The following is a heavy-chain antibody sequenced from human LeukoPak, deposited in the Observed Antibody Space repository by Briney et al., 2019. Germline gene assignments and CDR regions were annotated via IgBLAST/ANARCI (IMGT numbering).Heavy chain of an antibody. CDR3: ARVGTYYRSLDS. J-gene: IGHJ4*02. CDR1: GGSINDAS. Sequence: HPSETPSLTCTVSGGSINDASWNWIRKPPGQGLEWIGYIYHSGGTNYNPSLKSRVTISLDTSKNQFSLKLSSVTAADTAVYYCARVGTYYRSLDSWGQGTLVTVSS. V-gene: IGHV4-59*01. CDR2: IYHSGGT. D-gene: IGHD3-10*01.